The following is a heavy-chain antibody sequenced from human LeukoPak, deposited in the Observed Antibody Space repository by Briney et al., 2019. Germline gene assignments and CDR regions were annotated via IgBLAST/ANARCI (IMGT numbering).Heavy chain of an antibody. Sequence: PGGSLRLSCAASGFTFSSYEMNWVRQAPGKGLEWVSYIGVGSSTQYYGDSVEGRFTISRDDAKNSVYLQMNSLRAEDTAVYYCAKYYDLDYWGQGTLVTVSS. CDR2: IGVGSSTQ. CDR1: GFTFSSYE. D-gene: IGHD3-22*01. CDR3: AKYYDLDY. J-gene: IGHJ4*02. V-gene: IGHV3-48*01.